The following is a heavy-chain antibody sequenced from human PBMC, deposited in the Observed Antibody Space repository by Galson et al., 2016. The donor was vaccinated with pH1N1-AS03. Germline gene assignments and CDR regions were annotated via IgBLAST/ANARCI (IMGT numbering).Heavy chain of an antibody. CDR1: GYTFSNHW. Sequence: QSGAEVKKPGESLKISCKVSGYTFSNHWIGWVRQMPGKGLEWMGIIYPADSSTTYSPSFQGQVTIPADQSISTAYLPLWSLRAADTAMYFCARQQDGRGSGLEWLFWYGTDVWGQGTTVIVSS. J-gene: IGHJ6*02. V-gene: IGHV5-51*01. D-gene: IGHD3-3*01. CDR3: ARQQDGRGSGLEWLFWYGTDV. CDR2: IYPADSST.